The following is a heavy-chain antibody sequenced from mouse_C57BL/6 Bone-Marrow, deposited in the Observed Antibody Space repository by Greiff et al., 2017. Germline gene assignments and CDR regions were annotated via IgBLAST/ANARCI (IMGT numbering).Heavy chain of an antibody. CDR1: GFTFSSYG. J-gene: IGHJ2*01. D-gene: IGHD2-3*01. V-gene: IGHV5-6*01. CDR2: ISSGGSYT. CDR3: ARQGYDYLDY. Sequence: EVQGVESGGDLVKPGGSLKLSCAASGFTFSSYGMSWVRQTPDKRLEWVATISSGGSYTYYPDSVKGRFTISRDNAKNTLYLQMSSLKSEDTAMYDCARQGYDYLDYWGQGTTRTVSS.